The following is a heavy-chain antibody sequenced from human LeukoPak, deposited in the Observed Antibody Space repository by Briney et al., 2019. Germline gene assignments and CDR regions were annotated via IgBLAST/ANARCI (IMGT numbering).Heavy chain of an antibody. J-gene: IGHJ4*02. CDR3: ASSTSYYYDTSGYFEY. Sequence: PSETLSLTCTVSGGFIGSSSFYWAWIRQTPGKGLEWLGSRAYSGSNYYKSSLKSRVTLSVDAAKNQFSLNLTSVTAADTALFYCASSTSYYYDTSGYFEYWGQGILVTVSS. V-gene: IGHV4-39*01. CDR2: RAYSGSN. D-gene: IGHD3-22*01. CDR1: GGFIGSSSFY.